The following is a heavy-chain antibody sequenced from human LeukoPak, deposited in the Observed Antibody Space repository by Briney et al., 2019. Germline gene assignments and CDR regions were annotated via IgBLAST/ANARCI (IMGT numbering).Heavy chain of an antibody. V-gene: IGHV3-21*01. J-gene: IGHJ4*02. D-gene: IGHD5-12*01. CDR1: GFTFRSYS. CDR2: ISSSSSYI. Sequence: GSLRLSCPASGFTFRSYSMNLVRQAPGKGLELVSCISSSSSYIYYADSVKGRFTISRDNAKNSLYLQMNSLRAEDTAVYYYARVGQAGGYDFASFDYWGQGTLVTVSS. CDR3: ARVGQAGGYDFASFDY.